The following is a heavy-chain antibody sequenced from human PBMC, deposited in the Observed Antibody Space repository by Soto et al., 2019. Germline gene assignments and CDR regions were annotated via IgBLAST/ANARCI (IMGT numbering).Heavy chain of an antibody. D-gene: IGHD3-3*02. J-gene: IGHJ4*02. CDR1: GFTFSSYT. Sequence: PGGSLRLSCVASGFTFSSYTMNWVRQAPGKGLEWVAYITGSSDIVYYADSVKGRFTISRDNAKNSLYLQMSSLRADDTSVYYCVSSKGPLDHWGQGTLVTVSS. CDR3: VSSKGPLDH. CDR2: ITGSSDIV. V-gene: IGHV3-48*01.